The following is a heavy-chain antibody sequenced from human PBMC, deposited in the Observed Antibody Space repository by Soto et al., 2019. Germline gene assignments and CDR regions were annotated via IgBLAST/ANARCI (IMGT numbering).Heavy chain of an antibody. CDR3: ARAERGARIVTEFDY. D-gene: IGHD3-10*01. CDR1: GYTFTSYG. J-gene: IGHJ4*02. Sequence: ASVKVSCKASGYTFTSYGISWVRQAPGQGLEWVGWINPNSGNTGYAQKFQGRVTMTRNTTISTAYMELSSLRSEDTAVYYCARAERGARIVTEFDYWGQGTLVTVSS. CDR2: INPNSGNT. V-gene: IGHV1-8*02.